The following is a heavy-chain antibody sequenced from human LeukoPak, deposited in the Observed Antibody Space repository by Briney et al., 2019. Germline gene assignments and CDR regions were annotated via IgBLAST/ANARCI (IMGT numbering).Heavy chain of an antibody. Sequence: PSETLSLTCTVSGGSISSSCYYWGWIRQPPGKGLEWIGSIYYSGSTYYNPSLKSRVTISVDTSKNQFSLKLSSVTAADTAVYYCASPRGLLYMDVWGKGTTVTVSS. J-gene: IGHJ6*03. CDR1: GGSISSSCYY. V-gene: IGHV4-39*01. CDR3: ASPRGLLYMDV. D-gene: IGHD3-10*01. CDR2: IYYSGST.